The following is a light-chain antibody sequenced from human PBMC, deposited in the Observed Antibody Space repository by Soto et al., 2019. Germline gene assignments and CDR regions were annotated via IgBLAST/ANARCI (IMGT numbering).Light chain of an antibody. J-gene: IGKJ5*01. CDR1: QSVSNNY. CDR3: LQYGSSPHT. CDR2: GAS. V-gene: IGKV3-20*01. Sequence: IALTRCACTLSLSPGERATLSCRASQSVSNNYLAWYQQKPGQAPRLLIYGASNRATGIPDRFSGSGSGTDFTLTITRLEPEDFAVYYCLQYGSSPHTFGQGTRLEIK.